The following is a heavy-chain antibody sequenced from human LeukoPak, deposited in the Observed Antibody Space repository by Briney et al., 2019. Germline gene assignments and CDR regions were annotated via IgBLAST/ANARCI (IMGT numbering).Heavy chain of an antibody. CDR2: IYHSGST. Sequence: SSETLSLTCAVSGGSISSGGYSWSWIRQPPGKGLEWIGYIYHSGSTYYNPSLKSRVTISVDRSKNQFSLKLSSVTAADTAVYYCARSWGSPLNWFDPWGQGTLVTVSS. CDR3: ARSWGSPLNWFDP. D-gene: IGHD3-16*01. CDR1: GGSISSGGYS. J-gene: IGHJ5*02. V-gene: IGHV4-30-2*01.